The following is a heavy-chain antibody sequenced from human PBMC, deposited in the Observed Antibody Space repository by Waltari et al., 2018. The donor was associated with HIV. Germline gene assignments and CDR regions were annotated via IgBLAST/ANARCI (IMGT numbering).Heavy chain of an antibody. V-gene: IGHV3-7*03. D-gene: IGHD7-27*01. J-gene: IGHJ4*02. Sequence: EAKMVESGGGLVQSGGSLRLSCVASGFKFTSYWMNWVRQAPGRGLEGVANINQDGSESYYVDSVKGRFTISRDNAKNSVYLQMNNLRVEDTAVYYCASLGFWGQGTLVTVFS. CDR2: INQDGSES. CDR1: GFKFTSYW. CDR3: ASLGF.